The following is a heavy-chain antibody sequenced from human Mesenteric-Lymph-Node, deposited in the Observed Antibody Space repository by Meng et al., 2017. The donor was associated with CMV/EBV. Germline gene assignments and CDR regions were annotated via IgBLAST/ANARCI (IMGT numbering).Heavy chain of an antibody. J-gene: IGHJ4*02. CDR1: GFTFSSYA. D-gene: IGHD2-2*01. V-gene: IGHV3-23*01. Sequence: GGSLRLFCAASGFTFSSYALTWVRQAPGKGLEWVSAISGSGGSTYYADSVKGRFTISRDNSKNTLYLQMNGLRAEDTAVYYCAKTGCSDNSCYYFDSWGQGTLVTVSS. CDR2: ISGSGGST. CDR3: AKTGCSDNSCYYFDS.